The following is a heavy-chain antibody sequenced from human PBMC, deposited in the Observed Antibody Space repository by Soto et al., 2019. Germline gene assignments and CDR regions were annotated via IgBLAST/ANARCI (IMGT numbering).Heavy chain of an antibody. V-gene: IGHV3-23*01. CDR1: GFTFSNYA. Sequence: SLRLSCAASGFTFSNYAMSWVRQAPGKGLDWVSAISGSGGSTYYADSVKGRFTISRDNSKNTLYLQMNSLRAEDTAVYYCAKDLLDPGNWFDPWGQGTLVTVSS. CDR3: AKDLLDPGNWFDP. D-gene: IGHD3-10*01. J-gene: IGHJ5*02. CDR2: ISGSGGST.